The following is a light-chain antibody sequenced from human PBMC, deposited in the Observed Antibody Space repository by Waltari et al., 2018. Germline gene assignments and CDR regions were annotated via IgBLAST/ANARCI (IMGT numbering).Light chain of an antibody. CDR3: QQRSIWPLT. J-gene: IGKJ4*01. V-gene: IGKV3-11*01. CDR1: QSVSTY. Sequence: EIVLTPSPATLSLSPGERANLSCRASQSVSTYLGWYQQKPGQAPRLLIYHASNRATGIPARFSGSGSGTDFTLTISSLEPEDFAVYYCQQRSIWPLTFGGGTKVEIK. CDR2: HAS.